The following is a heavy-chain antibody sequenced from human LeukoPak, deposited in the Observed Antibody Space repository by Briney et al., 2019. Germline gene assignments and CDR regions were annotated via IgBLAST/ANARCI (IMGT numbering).Heavy chain of an antibody. V-gene: IGHV3-21*01. J-gene: IGHJ4*02. CDR1: GFTFSSYS. CDR3: GGAYGSGSSDFDY. D-gene: IGHD3-10*01. Sequence: GGSLRLSCAASGFTFSSYSMNWVRQAPGKGPEWVSSISSSSSYIYYADSVKGRFTISRDNAKNSLYLQMNSLRAEDTAVYYCGGAYGSGSSDFDYWGQGTLVTVSS. CDR2: ISSSSSYI.